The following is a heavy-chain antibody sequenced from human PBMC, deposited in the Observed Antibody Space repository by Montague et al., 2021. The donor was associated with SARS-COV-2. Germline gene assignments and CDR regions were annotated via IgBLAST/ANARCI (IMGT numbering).Heavy chain of an antibody. D-gene: IGHD3-3*01. Sequence: SLRLSFSASGFTFSSYAMHWVRQAPGKGLEWVAVISYDGSNKYYADSVEGRFTISRDNSKNTLYLQMNSLRAEDTAVYYCARDGEYYDFWSGYSRPVNYYYYYYMDVWGKGTTVTVSS. CDR1: GFTFSSYA. CDR3: ARDGEYYDFWSGYSRPVNYYYYYYMDV. CDR2: ISYDGSNK. J-gene: IGHJ6*03. V-gene: IGHV3-30*04.